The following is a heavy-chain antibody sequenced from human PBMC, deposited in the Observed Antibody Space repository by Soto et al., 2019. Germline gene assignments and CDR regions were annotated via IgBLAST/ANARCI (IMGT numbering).Heavy chain of an antibody. D-gene: IGHD3-10*01. Sequence: SETVSLTCTVSGGSISSSSYYWGWIRQPPGKGLEWIGYIYYSGSTNYNPSLKSRVTISVDTSKNQFSLKLSSVTAADTAVYYCARVWGGAFDFWGQGTMVTVS. CDR1: GGSISSSSYY. CDR2: IYYSGST. CDR3: ARVWGGAFDF. V-gene: IGHV4-61*05. J-gene: IGHJ3*01.